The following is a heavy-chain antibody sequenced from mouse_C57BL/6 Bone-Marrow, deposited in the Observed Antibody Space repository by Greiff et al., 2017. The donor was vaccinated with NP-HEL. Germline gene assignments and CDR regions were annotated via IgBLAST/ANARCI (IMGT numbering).Heavy chain of an antibody. CDR2: IYPGSGST. Sequence: QVQLKQPGAELVKPGASVKMSCKASGYTFTSYWITWVKQRPGQGLEWIGDIYPGSGSTNYNEKFKSKATLTVDTSSSTAYMQLSSLTSEDSAVYYWARGLPWYFDVWGTGTTVTVSS. D-gene: IGHD2-2*01. J-gene: IGHJ1*03. V-gene: IGHV1-55*01. CDR1: GYTFTSYW. CDR3: ARGLPWYFDV.